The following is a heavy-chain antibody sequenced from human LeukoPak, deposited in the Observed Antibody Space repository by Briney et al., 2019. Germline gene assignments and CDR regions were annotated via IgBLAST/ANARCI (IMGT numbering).Heavy chain of an antibody. CDR1: GYSISSGYY. CDR3: ARVKRTIFGVVIIRNRYAFDI. D-gene: IGHD3-3*01. Sequence: SETLSLTCTVSGYSISSGYYWGWIRQPPGKGLECIGSIYHSGSTYYNPSLKSRVTISVDTSKNQFSLKLSSVTAADTAVYYCARVKRTIFGVVIIRNRYAFDIWGQGTMVTVSS. V-gene: IGHV4-38-2*02. CDR2: IYHSGST. J-gene: IGHJ3*02.